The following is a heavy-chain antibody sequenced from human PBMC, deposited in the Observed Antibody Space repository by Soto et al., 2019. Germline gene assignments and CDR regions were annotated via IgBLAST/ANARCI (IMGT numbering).Heavy chain of an antibody. J-gene: IGHJ4*02. CDR2: ISYDGSNK. D-gene: IGHD1-26*01. CDR1: GFTFSSYG. CDR3: AKAKGGEPWELPFDY. V-gene: IGHV3-30*18. Sequence: QVQLVESGGGVVQPGRSLRLSCAASGFTFSSYGMHWVRQAPGKGLEWVAVISYDGSNKYYADSVKGRFTISRDNSKNTLYLQMNSLRAEDTAVYYCAKAKGGEPWELPFDYWGQGTLVTVSS.